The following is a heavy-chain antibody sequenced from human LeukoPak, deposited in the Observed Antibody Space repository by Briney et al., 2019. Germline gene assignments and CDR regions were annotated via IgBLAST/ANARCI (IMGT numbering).Heavy chain of an antibody. D-gene: IGHD3-9*01. J-gene: IGHJ2*01. CDR3: ARLHLYYDILTPRYFDI. V-gene: IGHV4-59*08. CDR2: IYYTGRA. Sequence: PSETLSLTCSVSTDSMTSYYWSWIRQPPGKGLEWIVYIYYTGRANYNPSLKSRISISVDTSKKQFSLKFRSVTAADTAVYFCARLHLYYDILTPRYFDIRGRGAPVTVSS. CDR1: TDSMTSYY.